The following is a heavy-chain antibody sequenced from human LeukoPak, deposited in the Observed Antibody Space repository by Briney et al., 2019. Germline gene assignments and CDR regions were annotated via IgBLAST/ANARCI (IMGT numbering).Heavy chain of an antibody. J-gene: IGHJ5*02. CDR3: ARNSYGHLNWFDP. V-gene: IGHV4-39*07. CDR1: GGSISSSSYY. CDR2: IYYSGST. Sequence: SETLSLTCTVSGGSISSSSYYWGWIRQPPGKGLEWIGSIYYSGSTSYNPSLKSRVTISVETSKNQFSLNLSSVTAADTAVYYCARNSYGHLNWFDPWGQGTLVTVSS. D-gene: IGHD5-18*01.